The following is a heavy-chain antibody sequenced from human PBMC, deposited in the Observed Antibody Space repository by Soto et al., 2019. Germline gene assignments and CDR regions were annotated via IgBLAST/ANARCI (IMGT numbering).Heavy chain of an antibody. Sequence: PGGSVRLSCGASGFTFSDNAMTWVRQAPGKGLEWVSSISDDGDSTYYADSVKGRFAVSRDNSKNKLFLHMNSLGAEDTAVYYCPKSLSPAVNYGLDVWGQGTSVTLSS. J-gene: IGHJ6*02. CDR2: ISDDGDST. V-gene: IGHV3-23*01. D-gene: IGHD2-2*01. CDR1: GFTFSDNA. CDR3: PKSLSPAVNYGLDV.